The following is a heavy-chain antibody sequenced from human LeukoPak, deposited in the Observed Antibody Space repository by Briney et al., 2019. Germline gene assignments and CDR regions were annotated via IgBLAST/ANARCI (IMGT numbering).Heavy chain of an antibody. CDR3: ARHFGSSSVSPSDY. CDR2: IYSVTT. V-gene: IGHV4-39*01. CDR1: GGSISSSTYY. D-gene: IGHD6-6*01. Sequence: SETLSLTCTVSGGSISSSTYYWGWIRQPPGKGLEWIGSIYSVTTSYNPSLKSRVTISVDTSKNQFSLKLTSVTAADTAVYYCARHFGSSSVSPSDYWGQGTLLTVSS. J-gene: IGHJ4*02.